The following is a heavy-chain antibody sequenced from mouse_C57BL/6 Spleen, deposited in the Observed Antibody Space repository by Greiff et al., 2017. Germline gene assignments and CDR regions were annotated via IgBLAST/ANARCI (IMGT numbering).Heavy chain of an antibody. D-gene: IGHD2-3*01. V-gene: IGHV1-62-2*01. Sequence: VKLQESGAELVKPGASVKLSCKASGYTFTEYTIHWVKQRSGQGLEWIGWFYPGSGSTKYNEKFKGKATLTADKSSSTASMELSRLTSDAAAFYFCARHEDDGYLCDYWGQGTTLTVSS. CDR1: GYTFTEYT. CDR2: FYPGSGST. CDR3: ARHEDDGYLCDY. J-gene: IGHJ2*01.